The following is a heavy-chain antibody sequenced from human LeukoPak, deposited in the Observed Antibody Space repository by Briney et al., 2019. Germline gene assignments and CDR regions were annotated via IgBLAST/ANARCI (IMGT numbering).Heavy chain of an antibody. J-gene: IGHJ4*02. CDR2: ISDSGSNT. D-gene: IGHD6-6*01. CDR3: ANSYSSSSAFYFDY. V-gene: IGHV3-23*01. Sequence: GGSLRLSCAASGFSFNTYSMNWVRQTPGKGLEWVSSISDSGSNTYYADSVTGRFTISRDNPKNTVYLQLNSLRAEDTAIYYCANSYSSSSAFYFDYWGQGTLVTVSS. CDR1: GFSFNTYS.